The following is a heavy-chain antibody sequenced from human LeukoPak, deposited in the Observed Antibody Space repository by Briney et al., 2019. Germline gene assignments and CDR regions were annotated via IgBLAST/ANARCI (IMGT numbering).Heavy chain of an antibody. V-gene: IGHV3-21*01. J-gene: IGHJ5*02. CDR2: ISSSSSYI. D-gene: IGHD2-2*02. Sequence: GGSLRLSCAASGFTFSSYSMNWVRQAPGKGLEWVSSISSSSSYIYYADSVKGRFTISRDNAKNSLYLQMNSLRAEDTAVYYCARSIVVVPAAILDWFDPWGQGTLVTVSS. CDR3: ARSIVVVPAAILDWFDP. CDR1: GFTFSSYS.